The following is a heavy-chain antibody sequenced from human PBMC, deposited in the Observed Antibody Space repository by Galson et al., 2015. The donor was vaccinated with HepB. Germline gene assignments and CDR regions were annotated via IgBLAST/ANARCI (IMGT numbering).Heavy chain of an antibody. CDR2: IYPGDSDT. CDR1: GYSFTSYW. V-gene: IGHV5-51*03. Sequence: QSGAEVKKPGESLKISCKGSGYSFTSYWIGWVRQMPGKSLEWMGIIYPGDSDTRYSPSFQGQVTISADKSISTAYLQWSSLKASDTAMYYCATASGYSSSYDAFDIWGQGTMVTVSS. CDR3: ATASGYSSSYDAFDI. D-gene: IGHD6-13*01. J-gene: IGHJ3*02.